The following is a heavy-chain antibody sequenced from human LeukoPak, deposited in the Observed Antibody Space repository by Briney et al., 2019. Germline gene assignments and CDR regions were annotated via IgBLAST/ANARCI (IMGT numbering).Heavy chain of an antibody. Sequence: SETLSLTCTVSGGSISSYYWTWIRQPPGKGLGLERIGYIYYSGGTNYNPSLKSRVTISVDTSKNQFSLKLSSVTAADTAVYYCARGGRSLVAAQFDLWGRGTLVTVSS. D-gene: IGHD2-15*01. CDR3: ARGGRSLVAAQFDL. V-gene: IGHV4-59*12. CDR2: IYYSGGT. CDR1: GGSISSYY. J-gene: IGHJ2*01.